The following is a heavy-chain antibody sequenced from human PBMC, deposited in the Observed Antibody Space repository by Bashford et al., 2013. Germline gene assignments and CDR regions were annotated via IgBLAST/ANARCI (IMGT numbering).Heavy chain of an antibody. CDR3: ARGPTAMVETPFDYFDY. V-gene: IGHV1-2*04. CDR1: GYTFTGYY. J-gene: IGHJ4*02. Sequence: ASVKVSCKASGYTFTGYYMHWVRQAPGQGPEWMGWINPNSGGTKYAQKFQGWVTMTRDTSISTAYMELSRLRSDDTAVYYCARGPTAMVETPFDYFDYWGQGTLVTVSS. D-gene: IGHD5-18*01. CDR2: INPNSGGT.